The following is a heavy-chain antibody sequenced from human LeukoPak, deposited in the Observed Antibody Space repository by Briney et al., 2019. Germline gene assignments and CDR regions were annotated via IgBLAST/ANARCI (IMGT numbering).Heavy chain of an antibody. D-gene: IGHD6-19*01. CDR1: GGSISSSSYY. Sequence: SETLSLTCTVSGGSISSSSYYWGWIRQPPGKGLEWVGSIYYSGSTYYNPSLKSRVTISVDTSKNQFSLKLSSVTAADTAVYYCARGYGVAGTGDIDYWGQGTLVTVSS. J-gene: IGHJ4*02. CDR3: ARGYGVAGTGDIDY. V-gene: IGHV4-39*01. CDR2: IYYSGST.